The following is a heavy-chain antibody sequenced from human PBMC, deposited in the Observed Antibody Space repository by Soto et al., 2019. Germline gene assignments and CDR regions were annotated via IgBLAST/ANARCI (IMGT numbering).Heavy chain of an antibody. Sequence: GGSLRLSCAASGFTFSHYAMNWVRQAPGKGLEWVSAICGGGNCKYYPDSVRGRFIISRDNSKNTLYLEMSSLRVEDTAVYYCAKTTTDGPASDYWGQGTLVTVSS. CDR3: AKTTTDGPASDY. J-gene: IGHJ4*02. V-gene: IGHV3-23*01. D-gene: IGHD4-4*01. CDR1: GFTFSHYA. CDR2: ICGGGNCK.